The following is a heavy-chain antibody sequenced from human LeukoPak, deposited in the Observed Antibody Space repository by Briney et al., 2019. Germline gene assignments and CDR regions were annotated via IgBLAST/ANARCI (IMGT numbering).Heavy chain of an antibody. CDR2: INHSGST. Sequence: PSETLSLTCAVYGGSFSGYYWSWIRQPPGKGLEWIGEINHSGSTNYNPSLNSRVTISVDTSKNQFSLKLSSVTAADTAVYYCARGGNSSGWYRRSGFGDAFDIWGQGTMVTVSS. D-gene: IGHD6-19*01. J-gene: IGHJ3*02. CDR3: ARGGNSSGWYRRSGFGDAFDI. V-gene: IGHV4-34*01. CDR1: GGSFSGYY.